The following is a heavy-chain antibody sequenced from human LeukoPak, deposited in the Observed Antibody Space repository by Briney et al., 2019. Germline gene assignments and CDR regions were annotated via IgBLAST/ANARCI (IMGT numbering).Heavy chain of an antibody. D-gene: IGHD6-13*01. CDR3: ARLGPAGIFDYYYSMDV. CDR2: IYYSGST. V-gene: IGHV4-59*01. J-gene: IGHJ6*03. Sequence: SETLSLTCAVSGGSISSYYWSWIRQPPGKGLEWIGYIYYSGSTNYNPSLKSRVTISVDTSKNQFSLKLSSVTAADTAVYYCARLGPAGIFDYYYSMDVWGKGSTVTVSS. CDR1: GGSISSYY.